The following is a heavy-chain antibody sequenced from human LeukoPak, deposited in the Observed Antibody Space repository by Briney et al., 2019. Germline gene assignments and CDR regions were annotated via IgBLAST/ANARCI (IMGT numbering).Heavy chain of an antibody. V-gene: IGHV4-39*01. D-gene: IGHD6-25*01. CDR2: IYYSGST. CDR1: GGSISSSNYF. Sequence: SETLSLTCTVSGGSISSSNYFWGWIRQPPGKGLEWIVNIYYSGSTYYNPSLKSRITISLDTSKNQFSLQLSSVTVADTAVYYCARQLYSSATVWGQGTTVTVSS. CDR3: ARQLYSSATV. J-gene: IGHJ6*02.